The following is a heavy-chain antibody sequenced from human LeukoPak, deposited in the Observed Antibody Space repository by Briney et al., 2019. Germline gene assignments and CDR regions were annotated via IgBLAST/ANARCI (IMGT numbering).Heavy chain of an antibody. D-gene: IGHD2/OR15-2a*01. V-gene: IGHV4-39*07. CDR3: ARDLYDSTTQHHPPHFDS. Sequence: SEALSLTCTVSGASISRTNFHWGWIRQAPGKGLEWIGSIYHTGSTFYNPSLKSRLTISVDSSMNQFSLKMRFVTAADTAVYYCARDLYDSTTQHHPPHFDSWGQGTLVTVSS. CDR1: GASISRTNFH. J-gene: IGHJ4*02. CDR2: IYHTGST.